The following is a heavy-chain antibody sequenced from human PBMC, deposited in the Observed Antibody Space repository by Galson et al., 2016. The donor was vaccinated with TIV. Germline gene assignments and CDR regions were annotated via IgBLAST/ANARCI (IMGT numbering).Heavy chain of an antibody. CDR1: GFNFRNYA. J-gene: IGHJ3*02. Sequence: SLRLSCAASGFNFRNYAMDWVRQPPGKGLEWVPGITGSGGSTDYGVSVKGRFIVSRDNPKNTLYLQLNSLSADDTAVYDCVKEPFSTVLYGFDNWGQGTMVTVSS. D-gene: IGHD2/OR15-2a*01. CDR3: VKEPFSTVLYGFDN. V-gene: IGHV3-23*01. CDR2: ITGSGGST.